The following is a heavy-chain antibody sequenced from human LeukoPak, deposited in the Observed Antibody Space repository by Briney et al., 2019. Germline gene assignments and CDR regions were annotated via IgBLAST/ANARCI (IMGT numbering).Heavy chain of an antibody. D-gene: IGHD6-19*01. J-gene: IGHJ5*02. V-gene: IGHV4-4*08. CDR1: GGSISTYY. Sequence: SETLSLTCTVSGGSISTYYWSWIRQSPGKGLEWAADISASGGTNYNPSLESRVTVSIDSSKNQFSLKLSSVTAADTAVFYCARSPHNSAWYEKWFDPWGQGTLVTVSS. CDR2: ISASGGT. CDR3: ARSPHNSAWYEKWFDP.